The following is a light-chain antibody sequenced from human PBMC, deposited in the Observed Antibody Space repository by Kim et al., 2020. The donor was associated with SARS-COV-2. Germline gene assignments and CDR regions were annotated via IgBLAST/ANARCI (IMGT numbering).Light chain of an antibody. CDR2: GAS. V-gene: IGKV3-20*01. CDR1: QSVSSNY. CDR3: QQYGTSPPYT. J-gene: IGKJ2*01. Sequence: EIVLTQSPGTLSLSPGERATLSCRASQSVSSNYLAWDQQKPGQAPRLLIHGASRRATGIPDRFSGRGSGTEFTLTISRLEPEDFAVYYCQQYGTSPPYTFGQGTKLEI.